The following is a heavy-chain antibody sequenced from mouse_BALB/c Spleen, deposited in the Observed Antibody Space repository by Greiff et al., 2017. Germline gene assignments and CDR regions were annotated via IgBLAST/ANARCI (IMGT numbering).Heavy chain of an antibody. Sequence: EVKLVESGPGLVKPSQSLSLTCTVTGYSITSDYAWNWIRQFPGNKLEWMGYISYSGSTSYNPSLKSRISITRDTSKNQFFLQLNSVTTEDTATYYCAREAHYYYGSSYDYAMDYWGQGTSVTVSS. J-gene: IGHJ4*01. CDR2: ISYSGST. CDR1: GYSITSDYA. CDR3: AREAHYYYGSSYDYAMDY. V-gene: IGHV3-2*02. D-gene: IGHD1-1*01.